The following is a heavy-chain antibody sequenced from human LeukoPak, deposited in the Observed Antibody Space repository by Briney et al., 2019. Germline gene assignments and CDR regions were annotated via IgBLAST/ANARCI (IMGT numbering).Heavy chain of an antibody. CDR1: GGTFSSYA. V-gene: IGHV1-2*06. CDR3: ARGSGYGDSPGLD. J-gene: IGHJ4*02. Sequence: GASVKVSCKASGGTFSSYAISWVRQAPGQGLEWMGRINPNSGGANYAQQFQGRVTMTRDTSITTAYMEVVRLTSDDTAVYYCARGSGYGDSPGLDWGQGTLVTVSS. D-gene: IGHD4-17*01. CDR2: INPNSGGA.